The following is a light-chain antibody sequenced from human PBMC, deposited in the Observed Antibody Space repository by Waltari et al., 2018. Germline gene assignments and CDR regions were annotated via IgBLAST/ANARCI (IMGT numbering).Light chain of an antibody. J-gene: IGLJ2*01. CDR3: AAWDDRLNAVL. Sequence: QSVLTQPPSVSEAPRQRVTISCSGSSPNLGKNASLGHQQLPGKAPKLPSYYDDLLPSGVSDRFSGSKSGTAASLAISGLQSEDEADYYCAAWDDRLNAVLFGGGTKLTVL. V-gene: IGLV1-36*01. CDR2: YDD. CDR1: SPNLGKNA.